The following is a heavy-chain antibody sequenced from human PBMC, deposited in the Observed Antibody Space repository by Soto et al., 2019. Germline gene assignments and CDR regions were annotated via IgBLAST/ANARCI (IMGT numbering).Heavy chain of an antibody. J-gene: IGHJ4*02. V-gene: IGHV3-23*01. Sequence: GGSLRLSCAASGFTFSSYAMSWVRQAPGKGLEWVSAISGSGGSTYYADSVKGRFTISRDNSKNTLYLQMNSLRAEDTAVYYCAKDAYDYIWGSPFFDYWGQGTLVTVSS. CDR3: AKDAYDYIWGSPFFDY. CDR1: GFTFSSYA. CDR2: ISGSGGST. D-gene: IGHD3-16*01.